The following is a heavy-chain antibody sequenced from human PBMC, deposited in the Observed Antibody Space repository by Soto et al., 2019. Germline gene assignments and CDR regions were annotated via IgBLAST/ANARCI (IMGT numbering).Heavy chain of an antibody. Sequence: QVQLVESGGGVVQPGRSLRLSCAASGFRFSGYGMHWVRQAPGKGLEWLAAISNDGSNKYYGDSVKGRFTISRDNSKNTLYLQINSLRDEDTAGYYCAKDRECEHNKGGPQGSWGQGTQVTVSS. CDR3: AKDRECEHNKGGPQGS. D-gene: IGHD3-10*01. CDR1: GFRFSGYG. CDR2: ISNDGSNK. J-gene: IGHJ5*02. V-gene: IGHV3-30*18.